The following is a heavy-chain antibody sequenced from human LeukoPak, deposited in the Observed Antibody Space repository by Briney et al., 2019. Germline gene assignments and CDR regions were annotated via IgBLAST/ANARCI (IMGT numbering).Heavy chain of an antibody. Sequence: GRSLRLSCAASGFTFSSYGMHWVRHAPGKGLEWVAVIWYDGSNKYYADSVKGRFTISRDNSKNTLYLQMNSLRAEDTAVYYCARGKGGGSWFYYYYYGMDVWGQGTTVTVSS. CDR3: ARGKGGGSWFYYYYYGMDV. CDR1: GFTFSSYG. CDR2: IWYDGSNK. J-gene: IGHJ6*02. D-gene: IGHD6-13*01. V-gene: IGHV3-33*01.